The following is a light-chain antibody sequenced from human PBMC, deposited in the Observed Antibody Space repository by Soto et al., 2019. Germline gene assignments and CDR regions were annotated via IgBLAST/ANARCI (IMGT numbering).Light chain of an antibody. V-gene: IGKV3-20*01. CDR2: GAS. CDR3: QQYYSTPRT. J-gene: IGKJ5*01. CDR1: QSISRY. Sequence: IVLTQSPGTLSLSPGERTTLSCRASQSISRYLAWYQQKPGQGPRLLIYGASSRATGTPDRFSGSGSGTDFTLTISSLQAGDVAVYYCQQYYSTPRTFGQGTRLEIK.